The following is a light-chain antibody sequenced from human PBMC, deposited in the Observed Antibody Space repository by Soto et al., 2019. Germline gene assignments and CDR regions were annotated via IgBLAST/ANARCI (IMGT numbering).Light chain of an antibody. V-gene: IGLV2-14*01. CDR1: SSDVGGYNY. J-gene: IGLJ1*01. CDR2: EVS. CDR3: SSYTSSSALYV. Sequence: QSVLTQPASVSGSPGQSITISCTGTSSDVGGYNYVSWYQQHPGKAPKLMIYEVSNRPSGVSNRFSGSKSGNTASLTISGLQADDGADYYCSSYTSSSALYVVGTGTKLTVL.